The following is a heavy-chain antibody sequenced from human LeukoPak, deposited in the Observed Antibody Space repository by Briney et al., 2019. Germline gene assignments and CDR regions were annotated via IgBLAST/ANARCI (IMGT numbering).Heavy chain of an antibody. V-gene: IGHV3-21*01. D-gene: IGHD4-17*01. CDR1: GFTFSSYS. CDR3: ARASHDYGDYSPDWFDP. CDR2: ISSSSSYI. Sequence: GGSLRLSCAASGFTFSSYSMNWVRQAPGKGLEWVSSISSSSSYIYYADSVKGRFTISRDNAKNSLYLQMNSLRAEDTAVYYCARASHDYGDYSPDWFDPWGQGTLVTVSS. J-gene: IGHJ5*02.